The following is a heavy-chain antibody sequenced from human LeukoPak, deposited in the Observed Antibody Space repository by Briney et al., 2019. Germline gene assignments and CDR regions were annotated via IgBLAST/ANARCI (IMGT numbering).Heavy chain of an antibody. CDR3: ARSRQGSSGWSYDAFDI. V-gene: IGHV1-8*03. CDR1: GYTFTSYD. CDR2: MNHNSGNT. Sequence: GASVKVSCKASGYTFTSYDINWVRQATGQGLEWMGWMNHNSGNTGYAQKFQGRVTITTNTSISTAYMEMSSLRSEDTDVYYCARSRQGSSGWSYDAFDIWGQGTMVTVSS. J-gene: IGHJ3*02. D-gene: IGHD6-19*01.